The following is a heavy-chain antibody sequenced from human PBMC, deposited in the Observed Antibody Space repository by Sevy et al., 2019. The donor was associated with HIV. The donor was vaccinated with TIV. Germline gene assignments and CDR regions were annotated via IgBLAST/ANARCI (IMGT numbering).Heavy chain of an antibody. V-gene: IGHV5-51*01. CDR2: IYPGDSDT. Sequence: GESLKISCKASGYSFGTYWIGWVRQMPGGGLDWMGIIYPGDSDTRYSPSFRGQVTISADTSITTAFLHWSTLEASDTATYYCARRRQLRVAEILGDGDMDVWGQGTAVTVSS. CDR1: GYSFGTYW. D-gene: IGHD3-16*01. CDR3: ARRRQLRVAEILGDGDMDV. J-gene: IGHJ6*02.